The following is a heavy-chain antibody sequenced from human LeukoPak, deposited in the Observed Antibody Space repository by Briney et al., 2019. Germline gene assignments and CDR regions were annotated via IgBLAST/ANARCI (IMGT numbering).Heavy chain of an antibody. CDR3: AKDGATRPKGYDFWSGYFRSGGYYFDY. CDR1: GFTFDDYA. V-gene: IGHV3-9*01. CDR2: ISWNSGSI. D-gene: IGHD3-3*01. Sequence: GGSLRLSCAASGFTFDDYAMHWVRQAPGKGLEWVSGISWNSGSIGYADSVKGRFTISRDNAKNSLYLQMSSLRAEDTALYYCAKDGATRPKGYDFWSGYFRSGGYYFDYWGQGTLVTVSS. J-gene: IGHJ4*02.